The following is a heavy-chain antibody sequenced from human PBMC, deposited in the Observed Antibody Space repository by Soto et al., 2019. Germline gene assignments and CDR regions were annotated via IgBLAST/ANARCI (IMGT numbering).Heavy chain of an antibody. CDR1: GGSFSDYY. CDR2: INHSGSA. CDR3: ARGPRTVVLPGALSFFDN. V-gene: IGHV4-34*02. J-gene: IGHJ4*02. Sequence: QVQLQQWGAGLLKPSETLSLTCAVHGGSFSDYYWNWIRQPPGKGLEWIGDINHSGSAKYNPSLNSRVTFSLDTSKNESSLKLSSVTVADTAVYYCARGPRTVVLPGALSFFDNWGQGTLVTVSP. D-gene: IGHD2-2*01.